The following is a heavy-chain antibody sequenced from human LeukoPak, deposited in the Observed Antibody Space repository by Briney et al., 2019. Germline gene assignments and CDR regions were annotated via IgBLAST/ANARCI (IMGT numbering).Heavy chain of an antibody. Sequence: GGSLRLSCAASGFTFSSYGMHWVRQAPGKGLEWVAVISYDGSNKYYADSVKGRFTISRDNSKNTLYLQMNSLRAEDTAVYYCAEDARGYDSSGYLDYWGQGTLVTVSS. CDR3: AEDARGYDSSGYLDY. CDR2: ISYDGSNK. CDR1: GFTFSSYG. D-gene: IGHD3-22*01. J-gene: IGHJ4*02. V-gene: IGHV3-30*18.